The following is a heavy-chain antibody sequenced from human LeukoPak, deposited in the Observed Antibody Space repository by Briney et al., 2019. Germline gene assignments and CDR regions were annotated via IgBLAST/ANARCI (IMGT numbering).Heavy chain of an antibody. Sequence: PGGSLRLSCTASGFTFSRHWISWVRQTPGKGLEWVANIKEDGSEQYYVDSVKGRFTMSRDNAKSSLYLQMNSLRAEDTAVYYCARDFAGGDDYWGQGTLVTVSS. CDR1: GFTFSRHW. CDR2: IKEDGSEQ. V-gene: IGHV3-7*01. J-gene: IGHJ4*02. CDR3: ARDFAGGDDY. D-gene: IGHD3-16*01.